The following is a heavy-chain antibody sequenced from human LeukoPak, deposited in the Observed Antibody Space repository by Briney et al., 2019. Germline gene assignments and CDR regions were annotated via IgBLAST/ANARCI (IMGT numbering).Heavy chain of an antibody. J-gene: IGHJ3*02. CDR3: ARGDSSGYYPDAFDI. Sequence: SETLSLTCTVSGGSISSSSYYWGWIRQPPGKGLEWIGSIYYSGSTYYNPSLKSRVTISVDTSKDQFSLKLSSVTAADTAVYYCARGDSSGYYPDAFDIWGQGTMVTVSS. CDR2: IYYSGST. CDR1: GGSISSSSYY. D-gene: IGHD3-22*01. V-gene: IGHV4-39*07.